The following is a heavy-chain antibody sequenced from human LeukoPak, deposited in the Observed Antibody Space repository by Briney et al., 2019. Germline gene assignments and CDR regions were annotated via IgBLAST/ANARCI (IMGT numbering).Heavy chain of an antibody. CDR1: GFTFSSYA. V-gene: IGHV3-23*01. Sequence: GGSLRLSCAASGFTFSSYAMSWVRQAPGKGLEWVSAISGSGGSTYYADSVKGRFTISRDNSKNTLYLQMNSLRAEDTAVYYCAKVGYSGYIPRLDYWGQGTLVTVSS. D-gene: IGHD5-12*01. J-gene: IGHJ4*02. CDR3: AKVGYSGYIPRLDY. CDR2: ISGSGGST.